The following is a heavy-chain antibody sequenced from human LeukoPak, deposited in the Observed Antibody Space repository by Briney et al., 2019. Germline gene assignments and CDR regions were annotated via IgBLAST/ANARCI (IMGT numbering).Heavy chain of an antibody. CDR3: ARSLGYSYISARPKPFDY. CDR1: GGSFSGYY. CDR2: INYSGST. D-gene: IGHD5-18*01. V-gene: IGHV4-34*01. Sequence: SETLPLTCAVYGGSFSGYYWSWIRQPPGKGLEWIGEINYSGSTNYNPPLKSRVTISVDTSKNQFSLKLSSVTAADTAVYYCARSLGYSYISARPKPFDYWGQGTLVTVSS. J-gene: IGHJ4*02.